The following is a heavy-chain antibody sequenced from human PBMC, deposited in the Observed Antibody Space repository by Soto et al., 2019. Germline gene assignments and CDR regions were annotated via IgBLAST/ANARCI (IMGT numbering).Heavy chain of an antibody. CDR3: ARARRTGTTMGCFGY. Sequence: PGGSLRLSCAASGFTFSSYSMNWVRQAPGKGLEWFSSISSSSSYIYYADSVKGRFTISRDNAKNSLYLQMNSLRAEDTAVYYCARARRTGTTMGCFGYWGQGTLVTVSS. V-gene: IGHV3-21*01. J-gene: IGHJ4*02. CDR2: ISSSSSYI. D-gene: IGHD1-7*01. CDR1: GFTFSSYS.